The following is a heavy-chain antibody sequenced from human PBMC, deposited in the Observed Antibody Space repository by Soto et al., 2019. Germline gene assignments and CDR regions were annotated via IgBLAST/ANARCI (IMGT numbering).Heavy chain of an antibody. CDR1: EYTFTDYY. V-gene: IGHV1-46*01. CDR2: INPSGGST. CDR3: ATAAYSTSWYDF. D-gene: IGHD6-13*01. Sequence: QVQLVQSGAEVKKPGASVKLSCKSSEYTFTDYYIHWVRQAPGQGLEWMGLINPSGGSTSYAQKFQGRVTTTRDTSTSTVYMELSSLRSEDTAVYYCATAAYSTSWYDFWGQGTLGTVSS. J-gene: IGHJ5*01.